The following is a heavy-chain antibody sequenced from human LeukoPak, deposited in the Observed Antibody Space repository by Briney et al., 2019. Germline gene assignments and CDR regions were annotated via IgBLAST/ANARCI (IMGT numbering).Heavy chain of an antibody. CDR3: ARAPAFGTVDY. V-gene: IGHV3-7*01. CDR2: IKPDGSEK. CDR1: GFTLSSHW. J-gene: IGHJ4*02. D-gene: IGHD3-16*01. Sequence: GGSLRLSCAASGFTLSSHWMSWVRQAPGKGLEWVANIKPDGSEKYPVDSVKGRFTVTRDNARNTLYLQMSRLRDDDSAVYYCARAPAFGTVDYWGQGTLVTVSS.